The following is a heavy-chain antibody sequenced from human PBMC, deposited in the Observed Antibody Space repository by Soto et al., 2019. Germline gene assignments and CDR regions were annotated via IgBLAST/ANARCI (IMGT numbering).Heavy chain of an antibody. Sequence: GGSLRLSCAASGFTFSNAWMSWVRQAPGKGLEWVGRIKSKTDGGTTDYAAPVKGRFTISRDDSKNTLYLQMNSLKTEDTAVYYCTTARVLLWFGELDYWGQGTLVTVSS. V-gene: IGHV3-15*01. CDR1: GFTFSNAW. CDR2: IKSKTDGGTT. CDR3: TTARVLLWFGELDY. J-gene: IGHJ4*02. D-gene: IGHD3-10*01.